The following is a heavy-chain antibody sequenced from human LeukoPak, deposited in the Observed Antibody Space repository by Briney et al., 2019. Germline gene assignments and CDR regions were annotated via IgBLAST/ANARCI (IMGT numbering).Heavy chain of an antibody. V-gene: IGHV3-7*01. Sequence: GGSLRLSCAASGFTFSDFWMSWVRQAPGKGLEWVANIKEDGSETYYVDSVKGRFTVSRDNAKNSVYLQMNSLRVNETAVYYCVRGAEGYWGQGTLVTVSS. J-gene: IGHJ4*02. CDR2: IKEDGSET. CDR3: VRGAEGY. CDR1: GFTFSDFW.